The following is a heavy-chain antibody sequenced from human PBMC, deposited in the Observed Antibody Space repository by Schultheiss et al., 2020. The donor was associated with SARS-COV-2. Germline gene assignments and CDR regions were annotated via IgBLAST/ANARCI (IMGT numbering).Heavy chain of an antibody. CDR3: ARDLMAGTFYYYYYGMDV. V-gene: IGHV1-8*02. CDR2: INPNSGGT. D-gene: IGHD6-19*01. Sequence: ASVKVSCKASGYTFTSYGISWVRQAPGQGLEWMGWINPNSGGTNYAQKFQGRVTMTRNTSISTAYMELRSLRSDDTAVYYCARDLMAGTFYYYYYGMDVWGQGTTVTVSS. CDR1: GYTFTSYG. J-gene: IGHJ6*02.